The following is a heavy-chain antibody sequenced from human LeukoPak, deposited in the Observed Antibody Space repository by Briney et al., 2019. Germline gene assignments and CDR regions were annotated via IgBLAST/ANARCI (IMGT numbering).Heavy chain of an antibody. Sequence: GGSLRLSCAASGFTFSSYGMHWVRQAPGKGLEWVAFIRYDGSNKYYADSVKGRFTISRDNSKNTLYLQMNSLRAEDTAVYYCAKMLYYYDSSGFNWFDPWGQGTLVTVSS. CDR1: GFTFSSYG. CDR2: IRYDGSNK. D-gene: IGHD3-22*01. J-gene: IGHJ5*02. CDR3: AKMLYYYDSSGFNWFDP. V-gene: IGHV3-30*02.